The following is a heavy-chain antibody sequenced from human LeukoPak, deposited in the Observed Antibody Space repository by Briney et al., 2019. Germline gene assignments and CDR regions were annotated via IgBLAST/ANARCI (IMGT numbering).Heavy chain of an antibody. CDR2: INHSGST. V-gene: IGHV4-34*01. D-gene: IGHD3-22*01. Sequence: SETLSLTCAVYGGSFSGYYWSWIRQPPGKGLEWIGEINHSGSTNYNPSLKSRVTISVDTSKNQFSLKLSSVTAADTAVYYCARVSYYDSSGNRGAFDYWGQGTLVTVSS. CDR1: GGSFSGYY. CDR3: ARVSYYDSSGNRGAFDY. J-gene: IGHJ4*02.